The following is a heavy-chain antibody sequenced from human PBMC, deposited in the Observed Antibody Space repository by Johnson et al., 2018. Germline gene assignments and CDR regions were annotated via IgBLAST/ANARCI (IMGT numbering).Heavy chain of an antibody. J-gene: IGHJ4*02. CDR3: STLNNRDAADF. D-gene: IGHD1/OR15-1a*01. Sequence: VQLVESGGGFLEXGGSLRLCCAGYGFNFTSVWMNWVRQAPGKGLEWVGRIRNKLDGGTPDYAAPVKGRVTISRDDSKNTLYLQVNSLKTEETPMYYCSTLNNRDAADFWGQGALVIVSS. V-gene: IGHV3-15*07. CDR2: IRNKLDGGTP. CDR1: GFNFTSVW.